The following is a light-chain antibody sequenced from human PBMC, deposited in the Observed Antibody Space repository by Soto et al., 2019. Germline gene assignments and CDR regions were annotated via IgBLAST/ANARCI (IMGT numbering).Light chain of an antibody. J-gene: IGLJ2*01. V-gene: IGLV2-14*01. CDR2: DVS. Sequence: QSALTQPASVSGSPGQSITISCTGTSSDVGSYKYVSWYQQHPGKAPKVMIYDVSNRPSGVSNRFSGSKSGNTASLTISGLQAEDEADYYCSSYTSSSTLVVFGGGTKLTVL. CDR1: SSDVGSYKY. CDR3: SSYTSSSTLVV.